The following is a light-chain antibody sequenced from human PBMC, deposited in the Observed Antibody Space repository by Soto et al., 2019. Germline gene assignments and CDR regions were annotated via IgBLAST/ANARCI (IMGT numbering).Light chain of an antibody. CDR3: QQYNSYSWT. V-gene: IGKV1-5*03. J-gene: IGKJ1*01. CDR2: KAS. CDR1: QSISIW. Sequence: DIQMTQSPSTLSASVGDRVTITCRSSQSISIWLAWYQQKPGKAPKLLIYKASSLESGVPSRFSGSGSGTEFTLTISSLQPDDFATYYCQQYNSYSWTFGQGTKVDIK.